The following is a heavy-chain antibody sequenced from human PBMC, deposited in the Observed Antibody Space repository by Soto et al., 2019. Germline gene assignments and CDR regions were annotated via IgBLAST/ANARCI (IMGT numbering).Heavy chain of an antibody. CDR2: INHSGST. Sequence: PSETLSLTCAVYGGSFSGYYWSWIRQPPGKGLEWIGEINHSGSTNHNPSLKSRVTISVDTSKNQFPLKLSSVTAADTAVYYCARDVSLGYCSGGSCYSRSYYYYGMDVWGQGTTVT. J-gene: IGHJ6*02. CDR1: GGSFSGYY. CDR3: ARDVSLGYCSGGSCYSRSYYYYGMDV. D-gene: IGHD2-15*01. V-gene: IGHV4-34*01.